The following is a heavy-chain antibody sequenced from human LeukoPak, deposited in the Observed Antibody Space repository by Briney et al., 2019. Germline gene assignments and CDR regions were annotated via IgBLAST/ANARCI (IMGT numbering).Heavy chain of an antibody. D-gene: IGHD3-10*01. CDR3: ARSVVSMVRGGRSYYFDY. J-gene: IGHJ4*02. V-gene: IGHV4-59*01. Sequence: SETLSLTCNVSGGSISSYYWSWIRQPPGKGLEYIGYFYYSGGTNYNPSLKSRVTISVDTSKNQFSLKLSSVTAADTAVYYCARSVVSMVRGGRSYYFDYWGQGTLVTVSS. CDR1: GGSISSYY. CDR2: FYYSGGT.